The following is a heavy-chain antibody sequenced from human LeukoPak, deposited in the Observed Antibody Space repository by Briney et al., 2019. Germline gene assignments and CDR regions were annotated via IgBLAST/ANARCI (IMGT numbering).Heavy chain of an antibody. Sequence: GGSLRLSCAASGFTYSRYAMSWVRQAPGKGLEWVSAISGSDGSTYYADSVMGRFTISRDNSKNTLYLQMNSLRAEDTAVYYCAKDRAQIVVVPAAMGYWGQGTLVTVSS. CDR2: ISGSDGST. J-gene: IGHJ4*02. V-gene: IGHV3-23*01. D-gene: IGHD2-2*01. CDR1: GFTYSRYA. CDR3: AKDRAQIVVVPAAMGY.